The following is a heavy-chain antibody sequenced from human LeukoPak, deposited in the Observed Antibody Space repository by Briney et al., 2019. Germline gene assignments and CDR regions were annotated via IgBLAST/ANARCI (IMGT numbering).Heavy chain of an antibody. CDR3: ASMGGYCSGGSCYWFDP. CDR1: GYNFASYW. CDR2: IDPSDSYT. V-gene: IGHV5-10-1*01. D-gene: IGHD2-15*01. J-gene: IGHJ5*02. Sequence: GESLKISCKGSGYNFASYWIGWVRQMPGKGLEWMGRIDPSDSYTNYSPSFQGHVTISADKSISTAYLQWSSLKASDTAMYYCASMGGYCSGGSCYWFDPWGQGTLVTVSS.